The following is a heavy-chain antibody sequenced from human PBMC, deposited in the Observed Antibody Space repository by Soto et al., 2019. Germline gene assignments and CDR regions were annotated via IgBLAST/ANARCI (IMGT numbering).Heavy chain of an antibody. J-gene: IGHJ6*02. CDR1: GFTFSSYG. CDR2: ISYDGSNK. D-gene: IGHD3-3*01. CDR3: AKVTIFGVVTAYGVDV. V-gene: IGHV3-30*18. Sequence: GGALRLSCAASGFTFSSYGMHWVRQAPGKGLEWVAVISYDGSNKYYADSVKGRFTISRDNSKNTLYLQMNSLRAEDTAVYYCAKVTIFGVVTAYGVDVWGQGTTVTVSS.